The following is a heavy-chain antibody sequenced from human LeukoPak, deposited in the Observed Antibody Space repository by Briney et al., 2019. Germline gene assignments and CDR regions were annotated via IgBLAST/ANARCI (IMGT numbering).Heavy chain of an antibody. J-gene: IGHJ4*02. V-gene: IGHV3-9*01. Sequence: GRSLRLSCAASGFTFDDYAIHWVRQAPGKGLEWVSGISWNSGNIGYADSVKGRFTISRDNAKNSLYLQMNSLRAEDTALYYCAKDLDYDILTGYYGFDYWGQGTLVTVSS. D-gene: IGHD3-9*01. CDR3: AKDLDYDILTGYYGFDY. CDR1: GFTFDDYA. CDR2: ISWNSGNI.